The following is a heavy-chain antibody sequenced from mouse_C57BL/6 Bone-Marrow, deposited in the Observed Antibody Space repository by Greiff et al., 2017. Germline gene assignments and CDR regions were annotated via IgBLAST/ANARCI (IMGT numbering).Heavy chain of an antibody. J-gene: IGHJ3*01. V-gene: IGHV5-6*01. CDR3: ARLPYYYGSSYCWFAY. D-gene: IGHD1-1*01. CDR1: GFTFSSYG. CDR2: ISSGGSYT. Sequence: EVKVVESGGDLVKPGGSLKLSCAASGFTFSSYGMSWVRQTPDKRLEWVATISSGGSYTYYPDSVKGRFTISRDNAKNTLYLQMSSLKSEDTAMYYCARLPYYYGSSYCWFAYWGQGTRVTVSA.